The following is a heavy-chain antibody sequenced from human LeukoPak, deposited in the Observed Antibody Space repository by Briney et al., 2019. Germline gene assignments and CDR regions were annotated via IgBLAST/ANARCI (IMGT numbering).Heavy chain of an antibody. CDR1: GYTFTSYA. V-gene: IGHV7-4-1*02. CDR2: INTNTGNP. D-gene: IGHD2-21*02. CDR3: ARDPRQIDCGGVCYRLRPFDY. J-gene: IGHJ4*02. Sequence: ASVKVSCKASGYTFTSYAMNWVRQAPGQGLEWMGWINTNTGNPTYAQGFTGRFVFSLDTSVSTAYLQISSLKAEDTAVYYCARDPRQIDCGGVCYRLRPFDYWGQGTLVTVSS.